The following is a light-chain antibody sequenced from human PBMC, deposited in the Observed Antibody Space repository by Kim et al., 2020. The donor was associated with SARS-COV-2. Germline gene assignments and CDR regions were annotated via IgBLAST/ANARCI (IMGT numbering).Light chain of an antibody. CDR2: KVS. CDR3: MQGTHWPFT. CDR1: QSLVYSDGNIY. Sequence: PASISCMSSQSLVYSDGNIYLNWFHQRPGQSPRRLIYKVSNRDSGVPVRFSGSGSGTDFTLQISRVEAEDVGVYYCMQGTHWPFTFGPGTKVDIK. V-gene: IGKV2-30*01. J-gene: IGKJ3*01.